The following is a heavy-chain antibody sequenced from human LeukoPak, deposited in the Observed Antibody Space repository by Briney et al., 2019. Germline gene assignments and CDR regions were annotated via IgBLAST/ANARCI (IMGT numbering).Heavy chain of an antibody. V-gene: IGHV1-69*13. CDR2: IIPIFGTA. Sequence: SVKVSCKASGGTFSSYAISWVRQAPGQGLEWMGGIIPIFGTANYAQKFQGRVTITADGSTSTAYMELSSLRSEDTAVYYCASVGSGSPSMPIGYWGQGTLVTVSS. CDR3: ASVGSGSPSMPIGY. CDR1: GGTFSSYA. J-gene: IGHJ4*02. D-gene: IGHD3-10*01.